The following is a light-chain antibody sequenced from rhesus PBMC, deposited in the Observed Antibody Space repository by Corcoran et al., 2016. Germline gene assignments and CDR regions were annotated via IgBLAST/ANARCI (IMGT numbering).Light chain of an antibody. CDR1: QNIYSN. Sequence: DIQMTQSPSALSASVGDRVTISCRASQNIYSNLAWYQQKPGKVPQLLFYAASSLQPGIPSRFSGGGSGTDFTLTISGLQPEDSAAYYCQHYYDNPYSFGQGTKVEIK. J-gene: IGKJ2*01. CDR3: QHYYDNPYS. V-gene: IGKV1S12*01. CDR2: AAS.